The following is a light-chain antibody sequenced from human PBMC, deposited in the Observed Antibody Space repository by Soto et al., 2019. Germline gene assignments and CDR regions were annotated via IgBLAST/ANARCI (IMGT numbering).Light chain of an antibody. V-gene: IGKV3-20*01. CDR1: QSVTNSF. CDR2: GAS. Sequence: IVLAQSPGTLSFSPWERATLSWRSSQSVTNSFLAWYQQKPGQAPRLLIYGASRRATGIPDRFTGSGSGTDFTLTISRLEPEDFAVYYCQQYVSSPWAFGQGTKVDIK. J-gene: IGKJ1*01. CDR3: QQYVSSPWA.